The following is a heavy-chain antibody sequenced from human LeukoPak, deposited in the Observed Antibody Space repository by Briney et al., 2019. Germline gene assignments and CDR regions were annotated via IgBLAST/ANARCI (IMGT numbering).Heavy chain of an antibody. CDR1: GGSFSGYY. J-gene: IGHJ4*02. D-gene: IGHD5-18*01. CDR3: AKGYSYGNFNS. Sequence: SETLSLTCAVYGGSFSGYYWSWIRQPPGKGLEWIGEINHSGSTNYDPSLKSRVTISVDTSKNQFSLKLSSVTAADSAVYYCAKGYSYGNFNSWGQGTLVTVPS. V-gene: IGHV4-34*01. CDR2: INHSGST.